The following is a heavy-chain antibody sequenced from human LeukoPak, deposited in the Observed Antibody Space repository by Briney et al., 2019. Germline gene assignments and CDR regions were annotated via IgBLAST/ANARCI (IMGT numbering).Heavy chain of an antibody. CDR3: ARDHMTVTTSFHYYYGMDV. Sequence: SVKVSCKASGGTFSSYAISWVRQAPGQGLEWMGRIIPILGIANYAQKFQGRVTITADKSTSTAYMELSSLRSEDTAVYYCARDHMTVTTSFHYYYGMDVWGQGTTVTVSS. V-gene: IGHV1-69*04. CDR1: GGTFSSYA. CDR2: IIPILGIA. D-gene: IGHD4-17*01. J-gene: IGHJ6*02.